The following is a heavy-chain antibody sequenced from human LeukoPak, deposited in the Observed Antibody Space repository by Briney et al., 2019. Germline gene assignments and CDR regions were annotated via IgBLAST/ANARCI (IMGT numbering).Heavy chain of an antibody. Sequence: SVKVSCKVSGYTLTELSMHWVRQAPGKGLEWMGGFDPEDGETIYAQKFQGRVTMTEDTSTDTAYMELSSLRSEDTAVYYCATNFRAALARDAFDIWGQGTMVTVSS. CDR1: GYTLTELS. CDR2: FDPEDGET. V-gene: IGHV1-24*01. CDR3: ATNFRAALARDAFDI. D-gene: IGHD2-15*01. J-gene: IGHJ3*02.